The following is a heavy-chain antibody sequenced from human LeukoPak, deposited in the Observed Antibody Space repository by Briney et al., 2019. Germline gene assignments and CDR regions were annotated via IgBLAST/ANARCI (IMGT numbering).Heavy chain of an antibody. CDR2: TFYTGRT. Sequence: PSETLSLTCTVSGDSIISNIYWWDWVRLPPGRGLEWIGATFYTGRTFYSPSLKSRVTISVDTSKNQFSLDLSSATAADTAVYYCARRRHNFDFYDVWGQGTRVTVSS. CDR3: ARRRHNFDFYDV. D-gene: IGHD3/OR15-3a*01. V-gene: IGHV4-39*01. J-gene: IGHJ3*01. CDR1: GDSIISNIYW.